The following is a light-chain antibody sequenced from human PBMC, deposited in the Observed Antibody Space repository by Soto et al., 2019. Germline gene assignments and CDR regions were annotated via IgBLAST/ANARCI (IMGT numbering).Light chain of an antibody. CDR2: DAS. CDR3: QQYNSYSRT. Sequence: DIQMTQSPSTLSASVGDRVTITCRASQSISSWLAWYQQKPGKAPKLLIYDASSLESGVPSRFSGSGSGTEFHITISRLHPDDFATYYCQQYNSYSRTFGQGTKVEIK. V-gene: IGKV1-5*01. J-gene: IGKJ1*01. CDR1: QSISSW.